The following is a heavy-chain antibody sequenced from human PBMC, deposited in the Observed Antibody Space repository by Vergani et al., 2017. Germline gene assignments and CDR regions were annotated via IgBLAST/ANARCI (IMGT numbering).Heavy chain of an antibody. V-gene: IGHV6-1*01. CDR3: AGWSWGKFDY. D-gene: IGHD7-27*01. J-gene: IGHJ4*02. Sequence: QVQLQQSGPGLVKPSQTLSLTCAISGDSVSSSSVTWNWIRQSPSRGLEWLGRTYYRSKWYNEYAVSVRSRIIINPDTSKNQVSLQLDSVTTEDTAVYYCAGWSWGKFDYWGQGTLVTVSS. CDR2: TYYRSKWYN. CDR1: GDSVSSSSVT.